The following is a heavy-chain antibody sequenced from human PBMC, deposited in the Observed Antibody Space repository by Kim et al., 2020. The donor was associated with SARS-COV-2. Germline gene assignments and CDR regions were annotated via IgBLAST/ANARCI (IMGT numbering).Heavy chain of an antibody. V-gene: IGHV1-18*01. D-gene: IGHD2-15*01. J-gene: IGHJ6*02. Sequence: LQGRVTITTDTSTSTAYMELRSLRSDDTAVYYCAREGGYDPQDYYYGMDVWGQGTTVTVSS. CDR3: AREGGYDPQDYYYGMDV.